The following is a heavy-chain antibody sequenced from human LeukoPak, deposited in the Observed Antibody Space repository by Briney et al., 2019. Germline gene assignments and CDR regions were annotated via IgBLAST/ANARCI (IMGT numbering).Heavy chain of an antibody. D-gene: IGHD6-19*01. J-gene: IGHJ4*02. V-gene: IGHV4-59*08. CDR2: VSYSGRT. CDR3: ARHEKSSGWYYDY. CDR1: GASISNYY. Sequence: SETLSLTCTVSGASISNYYWSWIRQPPGKGLECIGYVSYSGRTNHNPSLKSRVTISADTSKNQFSLKLSSVTAADTAVYYCARHEKSSGWYYDYWGQGTLVTVSS.